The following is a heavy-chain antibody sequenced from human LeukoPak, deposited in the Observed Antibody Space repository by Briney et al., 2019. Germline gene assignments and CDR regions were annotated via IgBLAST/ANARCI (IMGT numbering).Heavy chain of an antibody. Sequence: GGSLRLSCGASGFTFSDYYMSWIRQAPGKGLEWVSYISSSGSTIYYADSVKGRFTISRDNAKNSLYLQMNSLRAEDTAVYYCARAAFGYSSSWYGSQNYWGQGTRVTVSS. CDR2: ISSSGSTI. V-gene: IGHV3-11*04. D-gene: IGHD6-13*01. J-gene: IGHJ4*02. CDR1: GFTFSDYY. CDR3: ARAAFGYSSSWYGSQNY.